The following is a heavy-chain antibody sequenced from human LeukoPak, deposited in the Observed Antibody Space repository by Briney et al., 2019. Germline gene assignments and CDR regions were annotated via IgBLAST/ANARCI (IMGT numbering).Heavy chain of an antibody. CDR1: GYTFTGYY. J-gene: IGHJ6*03. CDR3: ARSFHSCYCTNGVCECKRHYYMDV. CDR2: INPNSGGT. D-gene: IGHD2-8*01. V-gene: IGHV1-2*02. Sequence: GASVKVPCKASGYTFTGYYMHWVRQAPGQGLEWMGWINPNSGGTNYAQKFQGRVTMTRDTSISTAYMELSRLRSDDTAVYYCARSFHSCYCTNGVCECKRHYYMDVWGKGTTVTVSS.